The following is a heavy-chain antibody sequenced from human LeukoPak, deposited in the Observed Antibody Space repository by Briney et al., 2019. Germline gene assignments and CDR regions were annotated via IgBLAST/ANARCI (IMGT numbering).Heavy chain of an antibody. V-gene: IGHV3-23*01. CDR1: GFTFSSYA. D-gene: IGHD2-2*01. CDR2: ISGISSSGGNT. J-gene: IGHJ4*02. Sequence: GGSLRLSCVASGFTFSSYAMSWVRQAPGKGLEWVSTISGISSSGGNTYYADSVKGRFTISRDNSKNTPYLQMNSLRAEDTAVYYCAKLGRYQLPLDDYWGQGALVTVSS. CDR3: AKLGRYQLPLDDY.